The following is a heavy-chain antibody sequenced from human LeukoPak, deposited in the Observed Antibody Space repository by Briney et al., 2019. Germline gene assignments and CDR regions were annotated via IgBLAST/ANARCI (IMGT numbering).Heavy chain of an antibody. CDR3: ARDRVWFGELVSAFDI. D-gene: IGHD3-10*01. Sequence: LGASVKVSCKASGYTFTSYDINWVRQAPGQGLEWMGWMNPNSGNTNYAQKLQGRVTMTTDTSTSTAYMELRSLRSDDTAVYYCARDRVWFGELVSAFDIWGQGTMVTVSS. J-gene: IGHJ3*02. CDR2: MNPNSGNT. CDR1: GYTFTSYD. V-gene: IGHV1-18*01.